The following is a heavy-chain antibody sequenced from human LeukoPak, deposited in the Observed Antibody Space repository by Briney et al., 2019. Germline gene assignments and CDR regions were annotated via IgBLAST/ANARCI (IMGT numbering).Heavy chain of an antibody. D-gene: IGHD3-10*01. CDR2: IRYDGSNK. CDR3: AKDRYYGSGSYYSDY. V-gene: IGHV3-30*02. CDR1: GFTFSSYA. J-gene: IGHJ4*02. Sequence: PGGSLRLSCAASGFTFSSYAMSWVRQAPGKGLEWVAFIRYDGSNKYYADSVKGRFTISRDNSKNTLYLQMNSLRAEDTAVYYCAKDRYYGSGSYYSDYWGQGTLVTVSS.